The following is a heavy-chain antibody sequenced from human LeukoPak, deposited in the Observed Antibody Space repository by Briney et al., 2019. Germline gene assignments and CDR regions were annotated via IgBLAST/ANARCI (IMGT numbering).Heavy chain of an antibody. Sequence: ASVKVSCKASGYTFTGYYMHWVRQAPRQGLEWMGWINPNSGGTNYAQKFQGRVTMTRDTSISTAYMELSRLRSDDTAVYYCARDLVGAIEGLDYWGQGGLVTVSS. CDR2: INPNSGGT. CDR3: ARDLVGAIEGLDY. J-gene: IGHJ4*02. CDR1: GYTFTGYY. D-gene: IGHD1-26*01. V-gene: IGHV1-2*02.